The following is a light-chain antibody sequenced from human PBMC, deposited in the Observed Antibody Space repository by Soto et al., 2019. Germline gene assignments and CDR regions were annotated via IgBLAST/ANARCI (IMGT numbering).Light chain of an antibody. CDR2: DVS. V-gene: IGLV2-14*01. CDR1: SSDVGGYNY. CDR3: SSYTSSSPF. Sequence: QSALTQPASVSGSPGQSITISCTGTSSDVGGYNYVSWYQQHPGKAPKLMNYDVSNRPSGVSNRFSGSKSGDTASLTISGLQAEDEADYYCSSYTSSSPFFGTGTKLTVL. J-gene: IGLJ1*01.